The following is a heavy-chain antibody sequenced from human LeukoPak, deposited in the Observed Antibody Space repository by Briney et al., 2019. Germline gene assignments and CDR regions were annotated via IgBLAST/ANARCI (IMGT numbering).Heavy chain of an antibody. D-gene: IGHD4-17*01. CDR2: ISGSGGST. CDR1: GFTFSSYA. Sequence: GGSLRLSCAASGFTFSSYAMSWVRQAPGKGLEWVSAISGSGGSTYYADSVKGRFTISRDNSKNTPYLQMNSLRAEDTAVYYCAKSTTVTYYLDYWGQGTLVTVSS. CDR3: AKSTTVTYYLDY. V-gene: IGHV3-23*01. J-gene: IGHJ4*02.